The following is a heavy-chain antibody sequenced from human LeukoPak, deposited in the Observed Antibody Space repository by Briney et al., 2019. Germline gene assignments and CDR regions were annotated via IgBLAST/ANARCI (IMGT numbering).Heavy chain of an antibody. CDR3: ARGTMFPYYFDY. CDR2: ISSSSSYI. V-gene: IGHV3-21*01. CDR1: GFKFSSYS. D-gene: IGHD3-10*02. J-gene: IGHJ4*02. Sequence: GGSLRLSCAASGFKFSSYSMKWVRQAPGKGLEWVSFISSSSSYIYYADSVKGRFTISRDNAKNSLYLQMNSLRAEDTAVYYCARGTMFPYYFDYWGQGSLVTVSS.